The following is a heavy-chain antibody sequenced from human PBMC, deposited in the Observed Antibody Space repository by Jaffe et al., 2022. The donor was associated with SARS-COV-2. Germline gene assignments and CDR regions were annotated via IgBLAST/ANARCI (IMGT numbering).Heavy chain of an antibody. J-gene: IGHJ6*02. V-gene: IGHV2-26*01. D-gene: IGHD3-10*01. CDR1: GFSLSNARMG. CDR2: IFSNDEK. CDR3: ARSVTYYYGSGSYYHYYYGMDV. Sequence: QVTLKESGPVLVKPTETLTLTCTVSGFSLSNARMGVSWIRQPPGKALEWLAHIFSNDEKSYSTSLKSRLTISKDTSKSQVVLTMTNMDPVDTATYYCARSVTYYYGSGSYYHYYYGMDVWGQGTTVTVSS.